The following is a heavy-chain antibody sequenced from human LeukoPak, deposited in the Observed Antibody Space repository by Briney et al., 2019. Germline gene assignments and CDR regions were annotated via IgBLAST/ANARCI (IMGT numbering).Heavy chain of an antibody. CDR1: GGSISSYY. D-gene: IGHD4-17*01. Sequence: SETLSLTCTVSGGSISSYYWSWIRQPAGKGPEWIGRIYTSGSTNYNPSLKSRVTMSVDTSKNQFSLKLSSVTAADTAVYYCARITVTTRGGYYYGMDVWGQGTTVTVSS. CDR3: ARITVTTRGGYYYGMDV. CDR2: IYTSGST. V-gene: IGHV4-4*07. J-gene: IGHJ6*02.